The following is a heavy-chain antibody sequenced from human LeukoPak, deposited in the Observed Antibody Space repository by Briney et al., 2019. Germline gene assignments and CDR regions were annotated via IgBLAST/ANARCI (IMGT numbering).Heavy chain of an antibody. D-gene: IGHD6-19*01. CDR2: ISSSSSYI. J-gene: IGHJ6*02. Sequence: GGSLRLSCAASGFTFSSYSMNWVRQAPGKGLEWVSSISSSSSYIYYADSVKGRFTISRDNAKNSLYLQMNSLRAEDTAVYYCARDGGSGWPRYYYYGMDVWAKGPRSPSP. V-gene: IGHV3-21*01. CDR3: ARDGGSGWPRYYYYGMDV. CDR1: GFTFSSYS.